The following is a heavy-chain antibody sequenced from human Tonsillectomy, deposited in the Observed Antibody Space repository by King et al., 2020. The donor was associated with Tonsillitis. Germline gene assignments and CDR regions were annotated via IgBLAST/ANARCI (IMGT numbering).Heavy chain of an antibody. Sequence: LQLQESGPGLVKPSETLSLTCTVSGGSISSSSYYWGWIRQPPGKGLEWIGSIYYSGSTYYNPSLKSRVTISVDTSKNQFSLKLSSVTAADTAVYYCARDRGARYYDFWSGFFDYWGQGTLVTVSS. D-gene: IGHD3-3*01. CDR1: GGSISSSSYY. V-gene: IGHV4-39*07. CDR2: IYYSGST. J-gene: IGHJ4*02. CDR3: ARDRGARYYDFWSGFFDY.